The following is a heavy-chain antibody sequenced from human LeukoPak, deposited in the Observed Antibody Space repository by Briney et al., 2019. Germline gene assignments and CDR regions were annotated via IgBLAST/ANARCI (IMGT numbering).Heavy chain of an antibody. CDR1: GGTFSSYA. J-gene: IGHJ4*02. Sequence: ASVKVSCKASGGTFSSYAISWVRQAPGQGLEWMGGIVPIFGTANYAQKFQGGVTITADESTSTAYMELSSLRSEDTAVYYCAVVVAAHGGDYFVYWGQGTLVTVSS. CDR2: IVPIFGTA. V-gene: IGHV1-69*01. D-gene: IGHD2-15*01. CDR3: AVVVAAHGGDYFVY.